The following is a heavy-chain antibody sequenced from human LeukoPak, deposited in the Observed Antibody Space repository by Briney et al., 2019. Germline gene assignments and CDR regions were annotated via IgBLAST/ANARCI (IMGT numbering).Heavy chain of an antibody. Sequence: PGGSLRLSCAASGFTFSSYSVNWVRQAPGKGLEWVSSISSSSSYIYYADSVKGRFTISRDNAKNSLYLQMDSLRAEDTAVYYCAREATYYDFWSGYYRSSYFDYWGQGTLVTVSS. CDR1: GFTFSSYS. CDR2: ISSSSSYI. V-gene: IGHV3-21*01. J-gene: IGHJ4*02. D-gene: IGHD3-3*01. CDR3: AREATYYDFWSGYYRSSYFDY.